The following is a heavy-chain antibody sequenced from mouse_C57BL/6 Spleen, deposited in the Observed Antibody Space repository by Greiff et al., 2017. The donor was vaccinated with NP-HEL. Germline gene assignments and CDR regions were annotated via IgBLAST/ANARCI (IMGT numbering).Heavy chain of an antibody. CDR2: IDPENGDT. D-gene: IGHD2-5*01. Sequence: VQLQQPGAELVRPGASVKLSCTASGFNIKDDYMHWVKQRPEQGLEWIGWIDPENGDTEYASKFQGKATITADTSSNTAYLQLSSLTSEDTAVYYCTTSLYYSNPFDYWGQGTTLTVSS. CDR3: TTSLYYSNPFDY. CDR1: GFNIKDDY. V-gene: IGHV14-4*01. J-gene: IGHJ2*01.